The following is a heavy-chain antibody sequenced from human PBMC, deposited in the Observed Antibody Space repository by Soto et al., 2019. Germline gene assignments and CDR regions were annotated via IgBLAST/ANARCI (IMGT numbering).Heavy chain of an antibody. CDR3: ARPITYYYDSSGYREYFQH. Sequence: PGESLKISCKGSGYSFTSYWIGWVRQMTGKGLEWMGIIYPGDSDTRYSPSFRGQVTISADKSISTAYLQWSSLKASDTAMYYCARPITYYYDSSGYREYFQHWGQGTLVTVSS. V-gene: IGHV5-51*01. CDR1: GYSFTSYW. D-gene: IGHD3-22*01. CDR2: IYPGDSDT. J-gene: IGHJ1*01.